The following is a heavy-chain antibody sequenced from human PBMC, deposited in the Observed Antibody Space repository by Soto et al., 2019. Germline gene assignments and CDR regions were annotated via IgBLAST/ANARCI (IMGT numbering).Heavy chain of an antibody. CDR1: GFTFSSYG. D-gene: IGHD5-12*01. Sequence: PGGSLRLSCAASGFTFSSYGMHWVRQAPGKGLEWVAVISYDGSNKYYADSVKGRFTISRDNSKNTLYLQMNSLRAEDTAVYYCAKGVISGYGPAYYYYYGMDVWGQGTTVTVSS. CDR3: AKGVISGYGPAYYYYYGMDV. J-gene: IGHJ6*02. CDR2: ISYDGSNK. V-gene: IGHV3-30*18.